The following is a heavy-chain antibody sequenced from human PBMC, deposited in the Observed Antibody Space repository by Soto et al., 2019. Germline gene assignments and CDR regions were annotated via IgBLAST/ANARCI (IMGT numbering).Heavy chain of an antibody. Sequence: GGSLRLSCAASGFTFSSYGMHWVRQAPGKGLEWVAVIWYDGSNKYYADSVKGRFTISRDNSKNTLYLQMNSLRAEDTAVYYCARDHPYYDILTGYFDYWGQGTLVTVSS. V-gene: IGHV3-33*01. CDR2: IWYDGSNK. J-gene: IGHJ4*02. D-gene: IGHD3-9*01. CDR3: ARDHPYYDILTGYFDY. CDR1: GFTFSSYG.